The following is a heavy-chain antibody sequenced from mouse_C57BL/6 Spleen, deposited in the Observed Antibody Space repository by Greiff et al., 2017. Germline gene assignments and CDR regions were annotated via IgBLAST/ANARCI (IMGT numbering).Heavy chain of an antibody. J-gene: IGHJ3*01. V-gene: IGHV1-53*01. Sequence: VQLQQPGTELVKPGASVKLSCKASGYTFTSYWMHWVKQRPGQGLEWIGNINPSNGGTNYNEKFKSKATLTVDKSSSTAYMQLSGLTSEDSAVYYCARGGVTGTGFAYWGQGTLVTVSA. D-gene: IGHD4-1*01. CDR2: INPSNGGT. CDR3: ARGGVTGTGFAY. CDR1: GYTFTSYW.